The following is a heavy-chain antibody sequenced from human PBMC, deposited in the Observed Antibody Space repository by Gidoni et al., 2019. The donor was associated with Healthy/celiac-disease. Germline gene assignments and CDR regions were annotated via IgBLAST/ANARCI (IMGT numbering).Heavy chain of an antibody. V-gene: IGHV3-23*01. D-gene: IGHD3-22*01. J-gene: IGHJ4*02. CDR2: ISSSGSNT. CDR3: AKDNPLYYDSTGYYFDS. CDR1: GFTFRIFA. Sequence: EVQLLESGGGLVPPGGSLRISCTASGFTFRIFAMSWVRQAPGKGLEWVSGISSSGSNTFYADSVKGRFTISRDNSKNTLYLQMNRLRAEDTAVYYCAKDNPLYYDSTGYYFDSWGQGTLVTVSS.